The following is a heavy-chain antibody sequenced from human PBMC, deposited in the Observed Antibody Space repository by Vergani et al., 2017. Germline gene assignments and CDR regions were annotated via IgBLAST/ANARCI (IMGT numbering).Heavy chain of an antibody. V-gene: IGHV4-59*01. D-gene: IGHD2-15*01. CDR2: IYYSGSP. CDR3: ARDRVAAPDYYYYGMDV. Sequence: QVQLQESGPGLVKPSETLSLTCTVSGGSISSYYRSWIRQPPGKGLEWIGYIYYSGSPNYNPSLKSRVTISVDTSKNQFSLKLSSVTAADTAVYYCARDRVAAPDYYYYGMDVWGQGTTVTVSS. J-gene: IGHJ6*02. CDR1: GGSISSYY.